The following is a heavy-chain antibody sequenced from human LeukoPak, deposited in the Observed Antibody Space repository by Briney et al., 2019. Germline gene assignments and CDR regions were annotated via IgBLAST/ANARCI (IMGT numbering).Heavy chain of an antibody. Sequence: SETLSLTCAVYGESFSGYDWSCIRQPPGKGLEWIGEINHSGSTNYNPSLKSRVTISVDTSKNQFSLNLSSVTAADTAVYYCATGGYCSGGSCSNWFDPWGQGTLVTVSS. V-gene: IGHV4-34*01. D-gene: IGHD2-15*01. CDR3: ATGGYCSGGSCSNWFDP. CDR1: GESFSGYD. J-gene: IGHJ5*02. CDR2: INHSGST.